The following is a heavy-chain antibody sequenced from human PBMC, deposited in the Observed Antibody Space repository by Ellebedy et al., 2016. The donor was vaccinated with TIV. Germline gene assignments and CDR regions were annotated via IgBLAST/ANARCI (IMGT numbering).Heavy chain of an antibody. V-gene: IGHV3-7*01. D-gene: IGHD6-6*01. CDR1: GLTLSSYW. Sequence: GGSLRLXXAASGLTLSSYWMGWVRQAPGKGLEWVATIKKDGSEKNYVDSVKGRFTISRDNAKNSLYLQMNSLRDEDTAVYYCAIDAYSRSLYWGQGTLVTVSS. J-gene: IGHJ4*02. CDR3: AIDAYSRSLY. CDR2: IKKDGSEK.